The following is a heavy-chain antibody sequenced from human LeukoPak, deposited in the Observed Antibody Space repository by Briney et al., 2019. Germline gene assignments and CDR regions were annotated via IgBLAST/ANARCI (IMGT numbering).Heavy chain of an antibody. J-gene: IGHJ4*02. CDR3: SKDRATIVARGIIIPPGY. CDR1: AFTFSNYD. Sequence: GGSLRLSCAASAFTFSNYDMSWVRQAPGKGLEWVSSISGNGDSTTYADSVRGRFTISRDNSKSTLYLQMDSLGPEDTALYYCSKDRATIVARGIIIPPGYWGQGTLVTVSS. V-gene: IGHV3-23*01. D-gene: IGHD3-10*01. CDR2: ISGNGDST.